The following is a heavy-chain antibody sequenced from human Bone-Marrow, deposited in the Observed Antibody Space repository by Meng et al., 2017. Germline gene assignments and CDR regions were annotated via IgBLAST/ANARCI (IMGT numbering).Heavy chain of an antibody. J-gene: IGHJ5*02. V-gene: IGHV1-2*06. D-gene: IGHD4-23*01. CDR3: ARFSVVTGYWFDP. CDR2: INPKSGDT. CDR1: GYTFPDYY. Sequence: QWQLVQSGAEVKKPGASVKVSCKASGYTFPDYYLHWVRRAPGQGLEWMGRINPKSGDTHYAQKFQGRVTMTGDTSISTAYMELSSLRSEDTAVYYCARFSVVTGYWFDPWGQGTLVTVSS.